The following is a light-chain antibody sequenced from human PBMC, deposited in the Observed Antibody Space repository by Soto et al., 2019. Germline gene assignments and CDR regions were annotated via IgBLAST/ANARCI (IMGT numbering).Light chain of an antibody. CDR1: QSISNF. V-gene: IGKV1-39*01. J-gene: IGKJ3*01. CDR2: AAS. CDR3: QQSYRTPPFN. Sequence: DIQITQSTASLSASVGDRVTITCRASQSISNFLRWYQHRPGKAPKLLIYAASTLQSGVPSRFSGSGSGTDFTLTISSLQPEDSATYYCQQSYRTPPFNFGPGTKVDIK.